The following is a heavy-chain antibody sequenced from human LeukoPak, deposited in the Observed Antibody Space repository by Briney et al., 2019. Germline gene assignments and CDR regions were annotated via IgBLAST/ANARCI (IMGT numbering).Heavy chain of an antibody. D-gene: IGHD3-9*01. V-gene: IGHV1-18*01. CDR2: ISAYNGNT. CDR1: GYTFTSYG. CDR3: ARVREGVYNYYDILTGPPENYYYMDV. J-gene: IGHJ6*03. Sequence: ASVKVSRKASGYTFTSYGISWVRQAPGQGLEWMGWISAYNGNTNYAQKLQGRVTMTTDTSTSTAYMELRSLRSDDTAVYYCARVREGVYNYYDILTGPPENYYYMDVWGKGTTVTVSS.